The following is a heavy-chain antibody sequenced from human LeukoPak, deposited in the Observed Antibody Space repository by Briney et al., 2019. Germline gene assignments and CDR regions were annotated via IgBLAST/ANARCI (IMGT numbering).Heavy chain of an antibody. V-gene: IGHV4-31*03. D-gene: IGHD1-26*01. CDR3: ARELGATCFDY. J-gene: IGHJ4*02. Sequence: SETLSLTCTVSGGSISSGGYSWSWIRQHPGKGLEWIGYIYYSGSTYYNPSLKSRVTISVDTSKNQFSLKLSSVTAADTAVYYCARELGATCFDYWGQGTLVTVSS. CDR1: GGSISSGGYS. CDR2: IYYSGST.